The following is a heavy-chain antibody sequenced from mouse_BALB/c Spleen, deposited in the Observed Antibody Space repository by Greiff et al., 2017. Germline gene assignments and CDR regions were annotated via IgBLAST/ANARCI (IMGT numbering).Heavy chain of an antibody. V-gene: IGHV1-39*01. D-gene: IGHD2-4*01. CDR2: IDPYYGGT. CDR1: GYSFTGYN. Sequence: EVKLMESGPELEKPGASVKISCKASGYSFTGYNMNWVKQSNGKSLEWIGNIDPYYGGTSYNQKFKGKATLTVDKSSSTAYMQLKSLTSEDSAVYYCARRGMITTKGYWYFDVWGAGTTVTVSS. J-gene: IGHJ1*01. CDR3: ARRGMITTKGYWYFDV.